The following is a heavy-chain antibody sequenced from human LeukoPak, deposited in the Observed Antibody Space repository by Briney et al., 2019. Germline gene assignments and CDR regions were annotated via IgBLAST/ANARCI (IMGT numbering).Heavy chain of an antibody. CDR1: GFTFSNYW. D-gene: IGHD2-21*01. J-gene: IGHJ3*02. Sequence: PGGSLRLSCAASGFTFSNYWMHWVRQAPGKGLEWVSSITGISSYIYYADSVKGRFTISRDNAKNSLYLQMNSLRVEDTAVYYCARVPPLWDAFDIWGQGTMVTVSS. CDR2: ITGISSYI. V-gene: IGHV3-21*01. CDR3: ARVPPLWDAFDI.